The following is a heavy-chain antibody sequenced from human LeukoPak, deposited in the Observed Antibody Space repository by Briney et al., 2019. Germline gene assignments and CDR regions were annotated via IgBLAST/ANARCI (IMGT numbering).Heavy chain of an antibody. CDR2: IYYSGST. D-gene: IGHD3-9*01. Sequence: PSETLSLTCTVSGGSISSSYSYWGWIRQPPGKGLEWIGNIYYSGSTYYSPSLTSRVTVSVDTSENQFSLKLSSVTAADTAVYYCARSDILTGTCFDYWGQGTLVTVSS. CDR1: GGSISSSYSY. V-gene: IGHV4-39*07. J-gene: IGHJ4*02. CDR3: ARSDILTGTCFDY.